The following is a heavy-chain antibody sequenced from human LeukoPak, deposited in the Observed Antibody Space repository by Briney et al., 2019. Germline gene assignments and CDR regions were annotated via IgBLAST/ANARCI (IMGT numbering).Heavy chain of an antibody. Sequence: SQTLSLTYTVSGGSISSGSYYWSWIRQPAGKGLEWIGRVYTSGSTNYNPSLKSRVTMSVDTSKNQFSLKLSSVTAADTAVYYCARDCGDLDYDILTGYCNWGQGTLVTVSS. V-gene: IGHV4-61*02. CDR3: ARDCGDLDYDILTGYCN. CDR1: GGSISSGSYY. D-gene: IGHD3-9*01. CDR2: VYTSGST. J-gene: IGHJ4*02.